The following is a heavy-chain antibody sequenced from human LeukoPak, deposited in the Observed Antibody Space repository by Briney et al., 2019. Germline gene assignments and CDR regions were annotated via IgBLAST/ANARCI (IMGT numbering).Heavy chain of an antibody. Sequence: PSETLSLTCAVYGGSFSGYYWSWIRQPPGKGLEWIGEINHSGSTNYNPSLKSRVTISVDTSKNQFSLKLSSVTAADTAVYYCARRYCSGGSCYAEFDYWGQGTLVTVSS. CDR3: ARRYCSGGSCYAEFDY. J-gene: IGHJ4*02. D-gene: IGHD2-15*01. CDR1: GGSFSGYY. CDR2: INHSGST. V-gene: IGHV4-34*01.